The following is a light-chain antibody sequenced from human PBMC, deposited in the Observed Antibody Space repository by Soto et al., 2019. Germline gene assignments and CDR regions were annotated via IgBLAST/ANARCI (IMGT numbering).Light chain of an antibody. CDR1: SSNIGAGYD. CDR3: QSFGSSLSGYV. J-gene: IGLJ1*01. Sequence: QSALTQPPSVSGSPGQRVTISCTGSSSNIGAGYDVHWYQQVPGTAPKLLIYDNINRPSGVPDRFSGSKSGTSASLTVTALHAEDEADYYCQSFGSSLSGYVFGTGTKVTVL. V-gene: IGLV1-40*01. CDR2: DNI.